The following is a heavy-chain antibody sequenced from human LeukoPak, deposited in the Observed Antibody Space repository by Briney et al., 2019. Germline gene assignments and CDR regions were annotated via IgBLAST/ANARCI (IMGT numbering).Heavy chain of an antibody. Sequence: SETLSLTCTVSGGSISSSSYYWGWIRQPPGKGLEWIGSNYYSGSTYYNPSLKSRVTVSVDTSKNQFSLKLSSVTAADTAVYYCARDREVGATNWFDPWGQGTLVTVSS. CDR2: NYYSGST. CDR1: GGSISSSSYY. CDR3: ARDREVGATNWFDP. D-gene: IGHD1-26*01. V-gene: IGHV4-39*07. J-gene: IGHJ5*02.